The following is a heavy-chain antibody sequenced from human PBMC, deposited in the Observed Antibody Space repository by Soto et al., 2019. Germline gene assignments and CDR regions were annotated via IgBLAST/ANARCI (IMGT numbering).Heavy chain of an antibody. J-gene: IGHJ6*02. CDR2: INYDGYS. CDR3: ARHGFGPLHGLVDV. CDR1: GGSITNYY. V-gene: IGHV4-59*08. D-gene: IGHD3-10*01. Sequence: QVQLQESGPGLVKPSETLSLTCTVSGGSITNYYCSWFRQPPGKGLEWIGYINYDGYSAYNLSLKRRVTLSMDASKTQFPLMLESVTATDTAVYYCARHGFGPLHGLVDVWGPGPTVIVSS.